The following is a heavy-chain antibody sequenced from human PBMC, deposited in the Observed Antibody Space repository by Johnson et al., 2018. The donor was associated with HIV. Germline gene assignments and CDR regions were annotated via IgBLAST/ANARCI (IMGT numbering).Heavy chain of an antibody. CDR1: GFAFSSYA. J-gene: IGHJ3*02. D-gene: IGHD3-9*01. CDR2: ISYDGSNK. Sequence: VQLVESGGGVVQPGRSLRLSCAASGFAFSSYAMHWVRQAPGKGLEWVAVISYDGSNKYYADSVKGRFTISRDNSKNTLYLQMNSLRAEDTAVYYCTTPGIYYDILTGYYKAVEGDDAFDIWGQGTMVTVSS. V-gene: IGHV3-30*04. CDR3: TTPGIYYDILTGYYKAVEGDDAFDI.